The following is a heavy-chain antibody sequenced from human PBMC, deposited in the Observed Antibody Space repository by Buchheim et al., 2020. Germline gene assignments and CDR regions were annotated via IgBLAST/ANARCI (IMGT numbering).Heavy chain of an antibody. CDR1: GFTFSSYA. CDR2: VSASGGST. Sequence: EVQLLESGGGLVQPAGSLRLSCAAPGFTFSSYAMSWVRQAPGKGLELVSSVSASGGSTYYADSVKGRFTISRDNSKNTLYLQMSRLRAEDTAVYYCAKGSLSIAPAGLFDYWGQGTL. V-gene: IGHV3-23*01. CDR3: AKGSLSIAPAGLFDY. J-gene: IGHJ4*02. D-gene: IGHD6-13*01.